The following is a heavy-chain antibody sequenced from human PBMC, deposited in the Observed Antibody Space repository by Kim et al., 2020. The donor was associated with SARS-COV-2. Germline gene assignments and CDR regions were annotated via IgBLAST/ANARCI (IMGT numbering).Heavy chain of an antibody. CDR1: GGTFSSYA. J-gene: IGHJ6*02. CDR3: ARPHTDSGSYSRGMDV. Sequence: SVKVSCKASGGTFSSYAISWVRQAPGQGLEWMGGIIPIFGTANYAQKFQGRVTITADESTSTAYMELSSLRSEDTAVYYCARPHTDSGSYSRGMDVWGQGTTVTVSS. D-gene: IGHD3-10*01. CDR2: IIPIFGTA. V-gene: IGHV1-69*13.